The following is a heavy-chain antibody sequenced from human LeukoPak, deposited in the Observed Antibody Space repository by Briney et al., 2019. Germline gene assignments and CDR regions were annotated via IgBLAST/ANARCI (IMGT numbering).Heavy chain of an antibody. J-gene: IGHJ5*02. CDR2: IKEDGSEK. V-gene: IGHV3-7*01. CDR3: ARLPESA. Sequence: GGSLRLSCAASGLTFSSYWMSWVRQAPGKGLEWVANIKEDGSEKYYVDSVKGRFTISRDNAKNSLYLQMNSLRAEDTAVYYCARLPESAWGQGTLVIVSS. CDR1: GLTFSSYW.